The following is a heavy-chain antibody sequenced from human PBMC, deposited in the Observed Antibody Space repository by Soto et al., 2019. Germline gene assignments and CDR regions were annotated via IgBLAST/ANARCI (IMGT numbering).Heavy chain of an antibody. J-gene: IGHJ6*02. D-gene: IGHD6-6*01. V-gene: IGHV1-3*01. CDR2: INAGNGNT. CDR1: GYTFTSYA. Sequence: ASVKVSCKASGYTFTSYAMHWVRQAPGQRLEWMGWINAGNGNTKYSQKFQGRVTITRDTSASTAYMELSSLRSEDTAVYYRARAPYSSSWYYYGMDFRCQGTTLTVAS. CDR3: ARAPYSSSWYYYGMDF.